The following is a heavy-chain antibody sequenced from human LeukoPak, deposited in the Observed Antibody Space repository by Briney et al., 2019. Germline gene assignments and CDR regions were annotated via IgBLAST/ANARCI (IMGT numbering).Heavy chain of an antibody. D-gene: IGHD1-26*01. CDR3: AKAQTQWELLGSAIFHAFDI. CDR2: IGGSGGST. V-gene: IGHV3-23*01. CDR1: GFTFSSYA. Sequence: GGSLRLSCAASGFTFSSYAVSWVRETPGKGLEWASAIGGSGGSTYYADAVKGRFTISRDNSKNTLYLQMNSLRAEDTAVYYCAKAQTQWELLGSAIFHAFDIWGQGTMVTVSS. J-gene: IGHJ3*02.